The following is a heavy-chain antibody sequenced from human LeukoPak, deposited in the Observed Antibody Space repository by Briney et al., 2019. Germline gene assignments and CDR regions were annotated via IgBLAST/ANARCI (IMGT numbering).Heavy chain of an antibody. Sequence: GESLKISCKGSGYSFTTYWIGWVRQMPGKGLEWMGRIDPSDSYTDYSPAFQGHVTISTDKSISTAYLQWSSLKASDTAMYYCARNVHDSSGYSLMWFDPWGKGTLVTVSS. CDR2: IDPSDSYT. J-gene: IGHJ5*02. CDR3: ARNVHDSSGYSLMWFDP. CDR1: GYSFTTYW. V-gene: IGHV5-10-1*01. D-gene: IGHD3-22*01.